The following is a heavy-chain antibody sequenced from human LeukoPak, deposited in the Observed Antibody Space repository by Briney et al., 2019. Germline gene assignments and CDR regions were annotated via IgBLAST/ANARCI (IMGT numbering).Heavy chain of an antibody. Sequence: ASVTVSCTVSGYTLTELSMHWVRQAPGKGLEWMGGFDPEDGETIYAQKFQGRVTMTEDTSTDTAYMELSSLRSEDTAVYYCATGGYCTNGVCLLDYWGQGTLVTVSS. CDR1: GYTLTELS. CDR2: FDPEDGET. J-gene: IGHJ4*02. D-gene: IGHD2-8*01. CDR3: ATGGYCTNGVCLLDY. V-gene: IGHV1-24*01.